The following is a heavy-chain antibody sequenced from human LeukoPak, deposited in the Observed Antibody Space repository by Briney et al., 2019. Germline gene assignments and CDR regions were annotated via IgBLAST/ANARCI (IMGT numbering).Heavy chain of an antibody. CDR3: ARGPVIVGDVLYYYCMDV. Sequence: PSETLSLTCAVFGGSFSDYYWTWIRQSPGQGLEWIGQINHSGSTNYNPSLKSRVTVSVDTSKNQFSLNLRSVTAADTAVYYCARGPVIVGDVLYYYCMDVWGLGTTVTVSS. CDR1: GGSFSDYY. D-gene: IGHD3-22*01. V-gene: IGHV4-34*01. J-gene: IGHJ6*02. CDR2: INHSGST.